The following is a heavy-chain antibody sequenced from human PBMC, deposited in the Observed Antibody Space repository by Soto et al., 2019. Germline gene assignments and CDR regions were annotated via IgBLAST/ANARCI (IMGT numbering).Heavy chain of an antibody. V-gene: IGHV4-59*01. Sequence: ETLSLTCTVSGGSISGYYWTWIRQPPGRGLAYIGDIFYTGSTNYNPSLESRVSISVEAAKNQFSLKLTSVTAADTAVYYCARVTTGYLDYWGQGTIVTVYS. CDR2: IFYTGST. D-gene: IGHD3-9*01. J-gene: IGHJ4*02. CDR1: GGSISGYY. CDR3: ARVTTGYLDY.